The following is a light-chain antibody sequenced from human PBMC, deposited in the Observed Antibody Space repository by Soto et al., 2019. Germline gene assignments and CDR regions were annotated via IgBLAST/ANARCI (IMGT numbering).Light chain of an antibody. Sequence: EIVLTQSPGTLSLSPGERVTLSCRASQSVNSSYLAWYQQKPGQPPRLLIYGASSRATGIPDRFSGSGSGTDFTLTISRLEPEDFAVYYCQQYSNSLALTFGGGTKVEIK. V-gene: IGKV3-20*01. CDR3: QQYSNSLALT. CDR1: QSVNSSY. J-gene: IGKJ4*01. CDR2: GAS.